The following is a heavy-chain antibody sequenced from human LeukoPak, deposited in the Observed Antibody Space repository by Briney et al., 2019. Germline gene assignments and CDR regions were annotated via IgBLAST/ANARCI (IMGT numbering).Heavy chain of an antibody. CDR1: GGSFSGYY. J-gene: IGHJ6*03. V-gene: IGHV4-34*01. CDR3: ARGSCSGGSCYSSSYYYYYMDV. D-gene: IGHD2-15*01. Sequence: SETLSLTCAVYGGSFSGYYWSWIRQPPGKGLEWIGEINHSGSTNYNPSLKSRVTISVDTSKNQFSLKLSPVTAADTAVYYCARGSCSGGSCYSSSYYYYYMDVWGKGTTVTVSS. CDR2: INHSGST.